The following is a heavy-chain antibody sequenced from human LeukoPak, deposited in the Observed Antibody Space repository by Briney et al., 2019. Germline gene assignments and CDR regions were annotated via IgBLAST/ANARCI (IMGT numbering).Heavy chain of an antibody. D-gene: IGHD3-22*01. CDR3: ARGGYYYDSSGRDFDY. CDR2: IIPILGIA. Sequence: ASVKVSCKASGGTFSSYAISWVRQAPGQGLEWMGRIIPILGIANYAQKFQGRVTITADKSTSTAYMELSSLRSEDTAVYYCARGGYYYDSSGRDFDYLGQGTLVTVSS. J-gene: IGHJ4*02. V-gene: IGHV1-69*04. CDR1: GGTFSSYA.